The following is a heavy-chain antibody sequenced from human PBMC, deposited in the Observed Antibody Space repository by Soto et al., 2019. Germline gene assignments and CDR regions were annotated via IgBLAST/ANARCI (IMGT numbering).Heavy chain of an antibody. Sequence: QVQLVQSGAEVKKPGASVKVSCKTSGDSFSAFYLHWVRQAPGQGLEWLGWINPNGGATKYAQKFRGRVAMTRDTAIRTGYLELSSLRSGDTAIYYCAGESGGATATLDYYYFYMDVWGKGTTVTVSS. CDR1: GDSFSAFY. CDR2: INPNGGAT. V-gene: IGHV1-2*02. D-gene: IGHD5-12*01. J-gene: IGHJ6*03. CDR3: AGESGGATATLDYYYFYMDV.